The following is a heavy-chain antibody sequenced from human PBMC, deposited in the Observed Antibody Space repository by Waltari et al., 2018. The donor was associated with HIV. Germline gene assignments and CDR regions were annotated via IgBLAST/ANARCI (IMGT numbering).Heavy chain of an antibody. CDR2: IYYSGST. CDR1: GGSVSSGSYY. J-gene: IGHJ6*02. Sequence: QVQLQESGPGLVKPSETLSLTCTVSGGSVSSGSYYWSWIRQPPGKGLEWIGYIYYSGSTNYNPSLKSRVTISVDTSKNQFSLKLSSVTAADTAVYYCARGIPDPVAADSYYYYYYGMDVWGQGTTVTVSS. D-gene: IGHD6-19*01. V-gene: IGHV4-61*01. CDR3: ARGIPDPVAADSYYYYYYGMDV.